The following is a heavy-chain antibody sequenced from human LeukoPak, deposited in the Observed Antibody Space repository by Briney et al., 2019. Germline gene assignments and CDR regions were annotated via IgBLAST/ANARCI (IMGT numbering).Heavy chain of an antibody. J-gene: IGHJ4*02. CDR1: GFTFSSYG. V-gene: IGHV3-23*01. CDR2: ISGSGGST. Sequence: GGSLRLSCAASGFTFSSYGMSWVRQAPGKGLEWVSAISGSGGSTFYVDSVKGRFTISRDNSKNTLYLQMNSLRAEDTALYYCAKGVKFSGYYSDYWGQGTLVTVSS. CDR3: AKGVKFSGYYSDY. D-gene: IGHD3-22*01.